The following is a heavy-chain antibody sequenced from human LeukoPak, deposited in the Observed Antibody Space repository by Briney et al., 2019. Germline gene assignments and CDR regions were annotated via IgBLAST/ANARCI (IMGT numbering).Heavy chain of an antibody. CDR3: ARNRRLGDAAFDI. D-gene: IGHD2-21*01. Sequence: PGGSLRLSCAASGFTVSSNYMSWVRQAPGKGLEWVSVIHSAGSTYYADSVKGRFTISRDNSKNTLYLQMNRLNAEDTAVYYCARNRRLGDAAFDIWGQGTMVTVSS. CDR1: GFTVSSNY. J-gene: IGHJ3*02. V-gene: IGHV3-53*01. CDR2: IHSAGST.